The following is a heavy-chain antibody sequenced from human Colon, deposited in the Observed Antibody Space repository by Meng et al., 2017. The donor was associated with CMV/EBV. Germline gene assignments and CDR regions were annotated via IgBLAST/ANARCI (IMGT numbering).Heavy chain of an antibody. D-gene: IGHD3-3*01. CDR3: ARGYGFWSDYYFGY. Sequence: YGCACGGVSSSRPRQPPRQPLQSIGAFYHAGSTNLSPSLKRPVAISVDASQSPFSLKLNSVTAADTAVYYCARGYGFWSDYYFGYWAQGPLVTVSS. J-gene: IGHJ4*02. V-gene: IGHV4-34*01. CDR2: FYHAGST. CDR1: GCACGGVS.